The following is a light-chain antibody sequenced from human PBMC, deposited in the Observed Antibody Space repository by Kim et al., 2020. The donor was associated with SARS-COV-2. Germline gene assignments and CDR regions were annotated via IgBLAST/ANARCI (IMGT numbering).Light chain of an antibody. CDR2: QDN. V-gene: IGLV3-1*01. J-gene: IGLJ2*01. Sequence: GSRAPGQTASITCSGDKLGERYVCWYQQKPGPSPVLVICQDNKRPSGIPERFSGSNSGNTATLTISGTQAIDEADYWCQVGDSKVFGGGTQLTVL. CDR3: QVGDSKV. CDR1: KLGERY.